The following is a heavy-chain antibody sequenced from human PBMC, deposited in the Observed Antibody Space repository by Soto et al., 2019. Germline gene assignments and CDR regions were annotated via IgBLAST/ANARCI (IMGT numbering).Heavy chain of an antibody. D-gene: IGHD3-10*01. Sequence: GGSLRLSCAASGFTVSSNYMSWVRQAPGKGLVWVSRINSDGSSTSYADSVKGRFTISRDNSKNTLYLEMNSLRAEDTAVYYCARVGITTDAFDLWGQGTMVTVSS. V-gene: IGHV3-74*01. J-gene: IGHJ3*01. CDR3: ARVGITTDAFDL. CDR1: GFTVSSNY. CDR2: INSDGSST.